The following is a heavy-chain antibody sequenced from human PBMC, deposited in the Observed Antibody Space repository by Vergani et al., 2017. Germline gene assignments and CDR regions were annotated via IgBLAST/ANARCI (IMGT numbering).Heavy chain of an antibody. CDR3: ARSGRPRMVAARPFYWYFDL. CDR2: INHRGST. Sequence: QVPLQQWGAGRLKPSETLSLTCAVYGGSFSGYYWSWIRQPPGKGLEWIGEINHRGSTNYNPSLKSRVAISVDTSKNQFYLKLRSVTAADTAVYYCARSGRPRMVAARPFYWYFDLWGRGTLVTVSS. J-gene: IGHJ2*01. V-gene: IGHV4-34*01. CDR1: GGSFSGYY. D-gene: IGHD6-6*01.